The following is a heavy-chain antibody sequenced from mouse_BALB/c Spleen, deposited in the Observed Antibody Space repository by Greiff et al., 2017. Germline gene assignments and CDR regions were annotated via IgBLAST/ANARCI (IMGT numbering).Heavy chain of an antibody. CDR1: GYTFTSYW. V-gene: IGHV1-69*02. CDR3: ARWDAY. J-gene: IGHJ2*01. Sequence: QVQLKQPGAELVKPGASVKLSCKASGYTFTSYWMHWVKQRPGQGLEWIGEIDPSDSYTNYNQKFKGKATLTVDKSSSTAYMQLSSLTSEDSAVYYCARWDAYWGQGTTLTVSS. CDR2: IDPSDSYT. D-gene: IGHD4-1*01.